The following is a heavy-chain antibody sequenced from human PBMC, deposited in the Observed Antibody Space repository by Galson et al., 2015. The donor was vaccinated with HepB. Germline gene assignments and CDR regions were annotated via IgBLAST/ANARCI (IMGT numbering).Heavy chain of an antibody. V-gene: IGHV3-23*01. CDR3: ARGPWARDFDY. D-gene: IGHD6-6*01. J-gene: IGHJ4*02. CDR1: GFTFSSYV. CDR2: ISGSGGST. Sequence: SLRLSCAASGFTFSSYVMSWVRQAPGKGLEWVSGISGSGGSTYYADSVKGRFTISRDNSKNTLYLQMNSLRAEDTAVYYCARGPWARDFDYWGQGTLVTVSS.